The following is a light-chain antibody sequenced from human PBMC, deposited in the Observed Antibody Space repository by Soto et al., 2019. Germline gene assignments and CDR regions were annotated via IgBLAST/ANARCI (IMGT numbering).Light chain of an antibody. Sequence: EIVMTQSPVTLSVSPGERATLSCRASQNIRRSLSWYQQKPGQGPSLLIYGTSTRAGGVPARFSGGGSGTEFTLTITSLQSEDFAVYYCQQYNNWRTFGQGTKVDIK. CDR1: QNIRRS. V-gene: IGKV3-15*01. CDR2: GTS. CDR3: QQYNNWRT. J-gene: IGKJ1*01.